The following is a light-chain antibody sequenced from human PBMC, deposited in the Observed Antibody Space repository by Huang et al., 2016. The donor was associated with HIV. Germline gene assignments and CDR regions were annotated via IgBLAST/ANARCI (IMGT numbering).Light chain of an antibody. CDR2: DAS. J-gene: IGKJ3*01. V-gene: IGKV3-11*01. CDR1: QSVSSY. Sequence: EIVLTQSPATLSLSPGERATLSCRASQSVSSYLAWYQQKPAQAPRLLIYDASNRATGIPARFSGSGSGTDFTLTISSLEPEDFAVYYCQQRSNWRGTFGPGTKVDIK. CDR3: QQRSNWRGT.